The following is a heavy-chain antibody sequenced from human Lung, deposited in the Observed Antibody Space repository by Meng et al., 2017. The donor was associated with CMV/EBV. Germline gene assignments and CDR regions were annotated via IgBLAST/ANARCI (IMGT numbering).Heavy chain of an antibody. Sequence: GGSXKIXXTGSGFTFRNCAMSWVRQAPGKGLEFVSSISGGGDNTYYTDSVKGRFIISRDNSKNTLYLQMDSLRAEDTALYYCAKGENYFDSSGLDYLGQGXQVTVSS. CDR3: AKGENYFDSSGLDY. CDR1: GFTFRNCA. J-gene: IGHJ4*02. V-gene: IGHV3-23*01. D-gene: IGHD3-22*01. CDR2: ISGGGDNT.